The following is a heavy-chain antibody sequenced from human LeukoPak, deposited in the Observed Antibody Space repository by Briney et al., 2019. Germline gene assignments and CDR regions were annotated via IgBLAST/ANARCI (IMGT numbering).Heavy chain of an antibody. CDR1: GFTFSNYW. D-gene: IGHD3-16*01. Sequence: PGGSLRLSCAVSGFTFSNYWMNWVRQAPGKGLEWVANIKEDGSQKYYVESVKGRFTVSRDNAKNSVYLQMSSLRDEDTAVYYCARGLNTSPGVDYWGQGTLVTVPS. CDR2: IKEDGSQK. CDR3: ARGLNTSPGVDY. V-gene: IGHV3-7*01. J-gene: IGHJ4*02.